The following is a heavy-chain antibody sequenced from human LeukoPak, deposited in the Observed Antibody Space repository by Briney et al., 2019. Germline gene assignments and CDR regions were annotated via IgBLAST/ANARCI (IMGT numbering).Heavy chain of an antibody. V-gene: IGHV4-59*01. D-gene: IGHD3-3*01. CDR2: IYYSGST. CDR3: ARRTQGAYYDFWTGSWFDP. Sequence: KASETLSLTCTVSGGSINNYCWSRIRQPPGKGLEWIGYIYYSGSTNYNPSLKSRVTISVDTSKNQLSLKLSSVTAADTAVYYCARRTQGAYYDFWTGSWFDPWGQGTLVTVSS. J-gene: IGHJ5*02. CDR1: GGSINNYC.